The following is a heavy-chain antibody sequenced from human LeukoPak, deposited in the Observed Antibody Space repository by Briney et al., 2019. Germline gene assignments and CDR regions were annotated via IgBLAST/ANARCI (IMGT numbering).Heavy chain of an antibody. D-gene: IGHD3-3*01. Sequence: SETLSLTCTVSGGSVSSSSSYWGWIRQPPGKGLEWIGSAYFTGSTDYNPSLKTRVTISLDTSKNQFSLRLTSVTASDTAFYYFSKSGHSYYFTPGNFSGGQGNPV. J-gene: IGHJ6*01. V-gene: IGHV4-39*01. CDR3: SKSGHSYYFTPGNFS. CDR1: GGSVSSSSSY. CDR2: AYFTGST.